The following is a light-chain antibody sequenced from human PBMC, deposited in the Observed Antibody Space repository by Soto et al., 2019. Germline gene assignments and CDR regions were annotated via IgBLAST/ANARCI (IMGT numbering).Light chain of an antibody. CDR1: WRISNSF. CDR3: QQYARPPFT. Sequence: EIVLTQSPGTLSLSPGERATLSCRTSWRISNSFLAWYQQKPGQAPMLLLYDPSSRATGKPDRVSGSGSGKDFTLTISRLEPEDLAVYYCQQYARPPFTFGQGTKVEIK. V-gene: IGKV3-20*01. CDR2: DPS. J-gene: IGKJ2*01.